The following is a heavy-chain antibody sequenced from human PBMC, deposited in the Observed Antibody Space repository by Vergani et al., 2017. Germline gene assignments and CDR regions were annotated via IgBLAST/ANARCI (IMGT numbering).Heavy chain of an antibody. V-gene: IGHV3-66*01. D-gene: IGHD6-13*01. CDR1: GFTVSSNY. CDR3: ARDSRYSRDGFDI. CDR2: IYSGGST. Sequence: EVQLVESGGGLVQRGGSLRLSCAASGFTVSSNYMSWVRQAPGRGLEWVSVIYSGGSTYYADSVKSRFTIASDNSKNTLYLQMNRLRAEETAVYYCARDSRYSRDGFDIWGQGTMVTVSS. J-gene: IGHJ3*02.